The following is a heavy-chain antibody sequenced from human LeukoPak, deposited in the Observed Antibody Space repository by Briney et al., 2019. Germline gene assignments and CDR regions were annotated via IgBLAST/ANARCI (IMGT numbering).Heavy chain of an antibody. Sequence: GGSLRLSCAASGFTFSSYSMNWVRQAPGKGLEWVSPISSSSSYIYYADSVKGRFTISRDNAKNSLYLQMNSLRAEDTAVYYCAKDDSYGNSRAWGQGTLVTVSS. V-gene: IGHV3-21*01. J-gene: IGHJ4*02. CDR1: GFTFSSYS. CDR2: ISSSSSYI. D-gene: IGHD4-23*01. CDR3: AKDDSYGNSRA.